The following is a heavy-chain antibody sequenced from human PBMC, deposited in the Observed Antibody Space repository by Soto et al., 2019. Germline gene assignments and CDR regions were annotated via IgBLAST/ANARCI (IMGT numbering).Heavy chain of an antibody. V-gene: IGHV4-39*01. CDR1: GGSISSSSSY. CDR2: IYYSGST. CDR3: ARHAFSSSWPTLFDY. D-gene: IGHD6-13*01. Sequence: PPETLSLTCTVSGGSISSSSSYWGWIRQPPGKGLEWFGSIYYSGSTYYNPSLKSRATISVDTSKNQFSLKLSSVTAAATAVYYCARHAFSSSWPTLFDYWGRGTLVTVSS. J-gene: IGHJ4*02.